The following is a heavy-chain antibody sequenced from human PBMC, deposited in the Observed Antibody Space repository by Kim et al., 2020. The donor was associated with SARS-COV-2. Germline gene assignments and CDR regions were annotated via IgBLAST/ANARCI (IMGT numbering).Heavy chain of an antibody. CDR2: INPSGGST. J-gene: IGHJ5*02. CDR3: AREGGGGYDQKGYWFDP. Sequence: ASVKVSCKASGYTFTSYYMHWVRQAPGQGLEWMGIINPSGGSTSYAQKFQGRVTMTRDTSTSTVYMELSSLRSEDTAVYYCAREGGGGYDQKGYWFDPWGQGTLVTVPS. CDR1: GYTFTSYY. V-gene: IGHV1-46*01. D-gene: IGHD5-12*01.